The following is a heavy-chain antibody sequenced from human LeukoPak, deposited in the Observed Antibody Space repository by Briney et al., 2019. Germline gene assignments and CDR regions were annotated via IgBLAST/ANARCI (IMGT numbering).Heavy chain of an antibody. CDR2: INPNSGGT. D-gene: IGHD6-19*01. CDR3: ARALRWDSSSAFDI. CDR1: GYTFTGYY. V-gene: IGHV1-2*02. Sequence: EASVKVSCKASGYTFTGYYMHWVRQAPGQGLEWMGWINPNSGGTNYAQKFRGRVTMTRDTSITTAYMELSSLRSDDTAVYYCARALRWDSSSAFDIWGQGTMVTVSP. J-gene: IGHJ3*02.